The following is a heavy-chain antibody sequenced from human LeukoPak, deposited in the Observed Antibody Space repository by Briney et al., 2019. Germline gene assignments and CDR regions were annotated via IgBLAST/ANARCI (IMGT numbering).Heavy chain of an antibody. CDR2: IVGSSSNI. V-gene: IGHV3-48*04. Sequence: GGSPRLSCTASGFSFSTYSMNWVRQAPGKGLEWVSYIVGSSSNIYYADSVKGRLTISRDNAKNSLYLQMDSLRAEDTAVYYCATDSPETAAFDYWGQGTLVTVSS. D-gene: IGHD1-1*01. J-gene: IGHJ4*02. CDR3: ATDSPETAAFDY. CDR1: GFSFSTYS.